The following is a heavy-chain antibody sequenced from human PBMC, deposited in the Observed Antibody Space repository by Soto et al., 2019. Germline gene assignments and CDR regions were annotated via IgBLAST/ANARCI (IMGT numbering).Heavy chain of an antibody. V-gene: IGHV4-39*01. J-gene: IGHJ6*02. D-gene: IGHD1-1*01. CDR2: IYYSGST. CDR3: AGATEYYYYGMDV. Sequence: SETLSLTCTVSGCSISSSSYYWGWIRQPPGKGLEWIGSIYYSGSTYYNPSLKSRVTISVDTSKNQFSLKLSSVTAADTAVYYCAGATEYYYYGMDVWGQGTTVT. CDR1: GCSISSSSYY.